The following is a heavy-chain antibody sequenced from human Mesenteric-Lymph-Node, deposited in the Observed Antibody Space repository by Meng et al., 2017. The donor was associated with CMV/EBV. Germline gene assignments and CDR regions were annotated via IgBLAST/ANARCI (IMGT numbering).Heavy chain of an antibody. CDR3: ARDVPYYDSWSGNPPKTDYAMDV. CDR2: IVYDGSNK. V-gene: IGHV3-30*02. J-gene: IGHJ6*02. D-gene: IGHD3-3*01. Sequence: GESLKISCAASGFTFSSNNMHWVRQAPGKGLEWVAFIVYDGSNKYYVESVKGRFTISRDNSKNTLYLQVNSLRPEDTAVYYCARDVPYYDSWSGNPPKTDYAMDVWGQGTTVTVSS. CDR1: GFTFSSNN.